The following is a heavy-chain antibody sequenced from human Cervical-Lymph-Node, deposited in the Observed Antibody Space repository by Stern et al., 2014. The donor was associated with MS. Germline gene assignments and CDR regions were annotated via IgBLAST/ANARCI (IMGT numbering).Heavy chain of an antibody. J-gene: IGHJ6*02. Sequence: VQLLESGGGLVQPGGSLKLSCAASGFTFSGSAMHWVRQASGKGLEWVGRIRSKANSYATAYAASVKGRFTISRDDSKNTAYLQMNSLKTEDTAVYYCTRPGYSDYGMDVWGQGTTVTVSS. D-gene: IGHD5-18*01. V-gene: IGHV3-73*01. CDR3: TRPGYSDYGMDV. CDR1: GFTFSGSA. CDR2: IRSKANSYAT.